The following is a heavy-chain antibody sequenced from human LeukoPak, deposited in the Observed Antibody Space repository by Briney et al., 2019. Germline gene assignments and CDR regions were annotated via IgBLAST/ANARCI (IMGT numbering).Heavy chain of an antibody. V-gene: IGHV3-74*01. CDR1: GFTFNRYW. Sequence: PGGSLRLSCAASGFTFNRYWMSWVRQAPGKGLVWVSRINPDGSVTTYVDSVKGRFTISRDNAKNTLYLQLNSLTAEDTAVYYCARGVNGNSDYWGQGTLVTVSS. CDR3: ARGVNGNSDY. D-gene: IGHD2-8*01. J-gene: IGHJ4*02. CDR2: INPDGSVT.